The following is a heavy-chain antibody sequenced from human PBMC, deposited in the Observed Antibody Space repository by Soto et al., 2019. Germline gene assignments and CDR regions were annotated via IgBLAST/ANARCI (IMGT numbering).Heavy chain of an antibody. D-gene: IGHD3-3*01. Sequence: QVQLVQAGAEVKKPGSSVKVSCKASGGTFSSYAISWVRQAPGQGLEWMGGIIPIFGTANYAQKFQGRVTITADETTTTAYMELSSLGSEDTAVYYYASRGCGVVHYDYWGQGTLVTVSS. V-gene: IGHV1-69*01. CDR1: GGTFSSYA. J-gene: IGHJ4*02. CDR2: IIPIFGTA. CDR3: ASRGCGVVHYDY.